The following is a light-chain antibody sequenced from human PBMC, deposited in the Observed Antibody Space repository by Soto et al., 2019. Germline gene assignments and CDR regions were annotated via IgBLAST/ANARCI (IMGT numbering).Light chain of an antibody. Sequence: ERVMTQSPATLSLSPGAKPNLCFRASQSVSSNLAWYQQKPGQAPRLFIYGASTRATAIPPRFSGSGSGTEFTLTISSLQSEDFAVYYCQQYDNWPITCGQGTRLEIK. CDR1: QSVSSN. V-gene: IGKV3-15*01. J-gene: IGKJ5*01. CDR2: GAS. CDR3: QQYDNWPIT.